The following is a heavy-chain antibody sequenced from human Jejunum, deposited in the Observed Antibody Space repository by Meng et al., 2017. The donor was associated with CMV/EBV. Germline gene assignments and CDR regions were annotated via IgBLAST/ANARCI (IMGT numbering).Heavy chain of an antibody. CDR2: MNPNSGDT. CDR1: GYRCVSYD. V-gene: IGHV1-8*01. D-gene: IGHD5-18*01. Sequence: SCKASGYRCVSYDMRWVRQATGQGLEWMGWMNPNSGDTGYAQKFQGRVTMTRNTSISTAYMELSRLTSEDTAMYYCARAPRGYSFYWGQGTLVTVSS. J-gene: IGHJ4*02. CDR3: ARAPRGYSFY.